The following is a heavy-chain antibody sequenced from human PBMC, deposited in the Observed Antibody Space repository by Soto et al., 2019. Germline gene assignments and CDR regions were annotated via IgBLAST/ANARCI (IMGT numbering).Heavy chain of an antibody. CDR1: GFSLITSGVG. J-gene: IGHJ4*02. CDR3: AHTMAPRIFDY. Sequence: QITLKEAGPTLVKPTQTLTLTCSFSGFSLITSGVGVGWIRQPPGKALEWLALIYWDDDKGYSTSLKSRLTITTDTSKNQVVLTMTNMDPADTAPYYCAHTMAPRIFDYWGQGILVTVSS. CDR2: IYWDDDK. V-gene: IGHV2-5*02.